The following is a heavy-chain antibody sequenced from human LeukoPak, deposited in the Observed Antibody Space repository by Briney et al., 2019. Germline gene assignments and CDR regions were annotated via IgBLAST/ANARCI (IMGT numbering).Heavy chain of an antibody. V-gene: IGHV3-74*01. Sequence: PGGSLGLSCATSGFTFSSYWMHWVRQVPGKGLVWVSRVNGDGTSTSYADSVQGRFTISRDNAKNTLYLYMNSLRGDDTAIYFCVRSCSSGSCYGYKDYWGQGTLVTVSS. CDR1: GFTFSSYW. J-gene: IGHJ4*02. CDR3: VRSCSSGSCYGYKDY. D-gene: IGHD2-2*01. CDR2: VNGDGTST.